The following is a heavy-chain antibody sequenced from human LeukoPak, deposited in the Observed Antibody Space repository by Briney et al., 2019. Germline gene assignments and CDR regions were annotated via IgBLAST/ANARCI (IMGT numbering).Heavy chain of an antibody. Sequence: GGSLRLSRAASGFTFSSYEMNWVRQAPGKGLEWVSYISSSGSTIYYADSVKGRFTISRDNTKNSLYLQMNSLRAEDTAVYYCARGQGYCSSTSCYYYYGMDVWGKGTTVTVSS. D-gene: IGHD2-2*01. CDR3: ARGQGYCSSTSCYYYYGMDV. CDR1: GFTFSSYE. J-gene: IGHJ6*04. V-gene: IGHV3-48*03. CDR2: ISSSGSTI.